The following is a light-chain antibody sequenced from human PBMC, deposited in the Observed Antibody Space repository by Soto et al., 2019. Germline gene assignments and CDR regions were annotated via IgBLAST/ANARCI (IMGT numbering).Light chain of an antibody. CDR2: DDN. V-gene: IGLV2-14*01. J-gene: IGLJ1*01. CDR3: SSYTVTSTGL. CDR1: SSDIGAFDL. Sequence: QSALTQPASVSGSPGQSITISCTGTSSDIGAFDLVSWYQQHPGKAPKLIIYDDNIRPSGVSNRFSGSKSGNTASLTISGLQADDEADYYCSSYTVTSTGLFGTGTKLTVL.